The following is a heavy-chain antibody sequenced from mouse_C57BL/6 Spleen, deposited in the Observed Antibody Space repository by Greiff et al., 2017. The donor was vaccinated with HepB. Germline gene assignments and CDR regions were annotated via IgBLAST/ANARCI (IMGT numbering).Heavy chain of an antibody. J-gene: IGHJ1*03. CDR1: GFTFSSYT. Sequence: EVKLVESGGGLVKPGGSLKLSCAASGFTFSSYTMSWVRQTPEKRLEWVATISGGGGNTYYPNSVKGRFTISSDNAKNTLYRQMSSLRSEDTALYYCARRPYGSSYGYFDVWGTGTTVTVSS. CDR2: ISGGGGNT. V-gene: IGHV5-9*01. D-gene: IGHD1-1*01. CDR3: ARRPYGSSYGYFDV.